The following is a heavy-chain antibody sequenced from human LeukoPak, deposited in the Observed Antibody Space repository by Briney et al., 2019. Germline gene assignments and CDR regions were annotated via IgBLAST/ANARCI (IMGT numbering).Heavy chain of an antibody. V-gene: IGHV4-30-2*01. CDR2: IYHSGST. J-gene: IGHJ4*02. CDR1: GGSISSGGYY. CDR3: ARVSYSSSSGY. D-gene: IGHD6-6*01. Sequence: SQTLSLTFTVSGGSISSGGYYWSWIRQPPGKGPEWIGYIYHSGSTYYNPSLKSRVTISVDRSKNQFSLKLSSVTAADTAVYYCARVSYSSSSGYWGQGTLVTVSS.